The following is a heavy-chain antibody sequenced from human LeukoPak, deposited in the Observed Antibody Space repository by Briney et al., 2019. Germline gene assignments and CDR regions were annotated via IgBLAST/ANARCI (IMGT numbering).Heavy chain of an antibody. Sequence: SGTLSLTCTVSAYSISSGYYWGCIGQPPGKGLVWIGCTYYSGSTYYNPSLKSRVTISVDTSKHQFSLKLSSVTAADTAVYYCARQSQDYYDSSGYYFFDYWGQGTLVTVSS. V-gene: IGHV4-38-2*02. D-gene: IGHD3-22*01. CDR3: ARQSQDYYDSSGYYFFDY. CDR2: TYYSGST. CDR1: AYSISSGYY. J-gene: IGHJ4*02.